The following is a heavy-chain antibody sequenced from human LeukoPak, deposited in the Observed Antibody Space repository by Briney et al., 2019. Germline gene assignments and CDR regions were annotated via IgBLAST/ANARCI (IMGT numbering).Heavy chain of an antibody. Sequence: GASVKVSCKASGYTFTSYGISWVRQAPGQGLEWMGWISAYTGNRDYAQKLQGRVTMTTDTSTSTAYMELRSLRSDDTAVYYCARSGANSGYELYYYYYYMDVWGKGTTVTVSS. CDR2: ISAYTGNR. V-gene: IGHV1-18*01. J-gene: IGHJ6*03. CDR1: GYTFTSYG. D-gene: IGHD5-12*01. CDR3: ARSGANSGYELYYYYYYMDV.